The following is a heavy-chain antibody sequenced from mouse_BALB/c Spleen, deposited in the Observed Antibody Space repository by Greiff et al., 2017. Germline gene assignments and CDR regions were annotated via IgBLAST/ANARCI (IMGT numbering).Heavy chain of an antibody. CDR1: GFTFSSYA. CDR3: ARYYYGSSLDY. D-gene: IGHD1-1*01. CDR2: ISSGGSYT. V-gene: IGHV5-9-4*01. J-gene: IGHJ2*01. Sequence: EVMLVESGGGLVKPGGSLKLSCAASGFTFSSYAMSWVRQSPEKRLEWVAEISSGGSYTYYPDTVTGRFTISRDNAKNTLYLEMSSLRSEDTAMYYCARYYYGSSLDYWGQGTTLTVSS.